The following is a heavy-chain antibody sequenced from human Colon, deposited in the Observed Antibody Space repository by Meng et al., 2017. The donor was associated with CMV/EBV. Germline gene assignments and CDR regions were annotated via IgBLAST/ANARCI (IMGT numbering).Heavy chain of an antibody. CDR1: GYRFTSYG. J-gene: IGHJ6*02. CDR3: AKDLERFYDGTGYFPGVGMDV. V-gene: IGHV1-69*06. Sequence: SVKVSCKAFGYRFTSYGIDWVRQAPGQGLEWMGGIIPTVGTVNYAQKFQGRVTITADRSTSTAYMDLSSLRSGDTAVYYCAKDLERFYDGTGYFPGVGMDVWGQGTTVTVSS. CDR2: IIPTVGTV. D-gene: IGHD3-22*01.